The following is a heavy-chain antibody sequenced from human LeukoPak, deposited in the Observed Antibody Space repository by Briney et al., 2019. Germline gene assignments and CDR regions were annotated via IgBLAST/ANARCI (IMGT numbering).Heavy chain of an antibody. V-gene: IGHV3-64*01. CDR1: GFTFSSYA. Sequence: GGSLRLSRAASGFTFSSYAMHWVRQAPGKGLEYVSAISSNGGSTYYANSVKGRFTISRDNSKNTLYLQMGSLRAEDMAVYYCARANYDILTGYNYYYYMDVWGKGTTVTVSS. D-gene: IGHD3-9*01. CDR2: ISSNGGST. CDR3: ARANYDILTGYNYYYYMDV. J-gene: IGHJ6*03.